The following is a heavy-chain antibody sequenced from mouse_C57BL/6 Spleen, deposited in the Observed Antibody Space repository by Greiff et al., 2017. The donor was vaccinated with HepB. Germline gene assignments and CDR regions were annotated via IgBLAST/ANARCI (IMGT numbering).Heavy chain of an antibody. V-gene: IGHV1-80*01. Sequence: VQLQQSGAELVKPGASVKISCKASGYAFSSYWMNWVKQRPGKGLEWIGQIYPGDGDTNYNGKFKGKATLTADKSSSTAYMQLSSLTSEDSAVYFCARGKTGTYAMDYWGQGTSVTVSS. D-gene: IGHD4-1*01. CDR2: IYPGDGDT. CDR3: ARGKTGTYAMDY. J-gene: IGHJ4*01. CDR1: GYAFSSYW.